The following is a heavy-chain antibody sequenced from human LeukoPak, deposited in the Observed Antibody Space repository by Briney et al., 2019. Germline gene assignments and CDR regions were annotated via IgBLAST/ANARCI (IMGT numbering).Heavy chain of an antibody. V-gene: IGHV3-64*01. CDR1: GFTFSSYA. D-gene: IGHD6-19*01. Sequence: SGGSLRLSCAASGFTFSSYAMHWVRQAPGKGLEYVSAISSNGGSTYYANSVKGRFTISRDNSKNTLYLQMNSLRAEDTAVYYCARQYSSGWQHYYYYYMDVWGKGTTVTISS. J-gene: IGHJ6*03. CDR3: ARQYSSGWQHYYYYYMDV. CDR2: ISSNGGST.